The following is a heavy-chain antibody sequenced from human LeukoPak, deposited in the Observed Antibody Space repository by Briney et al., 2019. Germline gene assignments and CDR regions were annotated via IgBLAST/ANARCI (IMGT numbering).Heavy chain of an antibody. D-gene: IGHD3-3*01. V-gene: IGHV3-7*01. CDR2: IKQDGSEK. CDR3: ARTAASRADDFWSGYLGFHAFDI. Sequence: GGSLRLSCAASGFTFSSYWMSWVRQAPGKGLEWVANIKQDGSEKYYVDSVKGRFTISRDNAKNSLYLQMNSLRVEDTAVYYCARTAASRADDFWSGYLGFHAFDIWGQGTMVTVSS. CDR1: GFTFSSYW. J-gene: IGHJ3*02.